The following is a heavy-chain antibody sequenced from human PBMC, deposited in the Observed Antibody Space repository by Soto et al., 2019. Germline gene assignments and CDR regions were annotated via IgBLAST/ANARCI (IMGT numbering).Heavy chain of an antibody. D-gene: IGHD3-22*01. CDR2: IYYSGST. V-gene: IGHV4-31*03. CDR1: GGSISSGGYF. CDR3: ARDYDDSSGYYRFHY. Sequence: QVQLQESGPGLVKPSQTLSLTCTVSGGSISSGGYFWSWIRQHPGKGLEWIGHIYYSGSTYYNPSLKSRVTISIDTPKDQFSLKLSSVTAADTAVYYCARDYDDSSGYYRFHYWGPGTLVTVSS. J-gene: IGHJ4*02.